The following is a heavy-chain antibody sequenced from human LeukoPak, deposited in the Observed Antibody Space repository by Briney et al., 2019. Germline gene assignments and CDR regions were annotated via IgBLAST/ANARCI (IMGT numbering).Heavy chain of an antibody. V-gene: IGHV3-30*02. Sequence: GGSLRLSCAASGFTFSSYGMHWVRQAPGKGLEWVTFIRYDGSNKYYAVSVKGRFTISRDNSRNTLYLQMNTLRAEDTAVYFCAKSPVSSCRGSFCYPFDYWGQGNLVTVSS. J-gene: IGHJ4*02. CDR2: IRYDGSNK. CDR1: GFTFSSYG. D-gene: IGHD2-15*01. CDR3: AKSPVSSCRGSFCYPFDY.